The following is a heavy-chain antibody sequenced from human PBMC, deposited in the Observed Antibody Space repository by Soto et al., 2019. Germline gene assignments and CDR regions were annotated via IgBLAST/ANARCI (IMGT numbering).Heavy chain of an antibody. CDR1: GFTFSSYA. V-gene: IGHV3-30-3*01. J-gene: IGHJ6*02. Sequence: QVQLVESGGGVVQPGRSLRLSCAASGFTFSSYAMHWVRQAPGKGLEWVAVISYDGSNKYYADSVKGRFTISRDNSKNTLYLQMNSLRAEDTAVYYCARSYGDYSYYGMDVWGQGTTVTVSS. CDR3: ARSYGDYSYYGMDV. CDR2: ISYDGSNK. D-gene: IGHD4-17*01.